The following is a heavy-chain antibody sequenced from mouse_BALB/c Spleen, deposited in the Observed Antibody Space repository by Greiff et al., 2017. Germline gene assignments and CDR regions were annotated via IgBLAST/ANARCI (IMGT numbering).Heavy chain of an antibody. CDR3: TRNYGSSPWYFDY. V-gene: IGHV6-6*02. CDR2: IRLKSNNYAT. J-gene: IGHJ2*01. CDR1: GFTFSNYW. D-gene: IGHD1-1*01. Sequence: EVKVEESGGGLVQPGGSMKLSCVASGFTFSNYWMNWVRQSPEKGLEWVAEIRLKSNNYATHYAESVKGRFTISRDDSKSSVYLQMNNLRAEDTGIYYCTRNYGSSPWYFDYWGQGTTLTVSS.